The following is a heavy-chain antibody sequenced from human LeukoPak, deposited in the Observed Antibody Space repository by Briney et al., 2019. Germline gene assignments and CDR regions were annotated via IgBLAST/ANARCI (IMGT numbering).Heavy chain of an antibody. D-gene: IGHD6-13*01. CDR2: IVGSSST. V-gene: IGHV3-21*01. J-gene: IGHJ4*02. CDR1: GVTLSNFA. Sequence: PGGSLRLSCAASGVTLSNFAMTWVRQAPGKGLEWVSSIVGSSSTYYADSLKGRFTISRDNAKNSLYLQMNSLRAEDTAVYYCARIGAGSSRDYWGQGTLVTVSS. CDR3: ARIGAGSSRDY.